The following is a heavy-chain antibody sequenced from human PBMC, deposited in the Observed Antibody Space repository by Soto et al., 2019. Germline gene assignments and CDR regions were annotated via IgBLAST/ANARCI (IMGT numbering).Heavy chain of an antibody. J-gene: IGHJ3*02. Sequence: SVKVSFKASGGPFSSYAISLVRQAPGQGLEWIGGIIPIFGTANYAQKFQGRVTITADESTSTAYMELSSLRSEDTDVYYCAIWEAPQQDNYDILTGPTAGDAFDIWGQGTMVTV. V-gene: IGHV1-69*13. CDR2: IIPIFGTA. CDR1: GGPFSSYA. CDR3: AIWEAPQQDNYDILTGPTAGDAFDI. D-gene: IGHD3-9*01.